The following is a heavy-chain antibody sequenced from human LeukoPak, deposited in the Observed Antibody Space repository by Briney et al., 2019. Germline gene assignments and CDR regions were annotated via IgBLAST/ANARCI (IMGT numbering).Heavy chain of an antibody. V-gene: IGHV4-59*08. J-gene: IGHJ4*02. CDR1: GDSISTYY. D-gene: IGHD4-23*01. CDR3: ARLNGGN. Sequence: SETLSLTCTVSGDSISTYYWSWIRQPPGKGLEWIGYIDYSGSTAYNPSLNGRVAVSLDASKNQFSLKLRSVTAADTTVYYCARLNGGNWGPGILVTVSS. CDR2: IDYSGST.